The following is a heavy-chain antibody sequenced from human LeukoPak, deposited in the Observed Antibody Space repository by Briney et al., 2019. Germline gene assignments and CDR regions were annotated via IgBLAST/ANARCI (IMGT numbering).Heavy chain of an antibody. D-gene: IGHD6-19*01. CDR1: GYTFTGYY. Sequence: ASVKVSCKASGYTFTGYYMHWVRQAPGQGLEWMGWINPNSGGTNYAQKFQGRVTMTRDTSISTAYMELSRLRSDDTAVFYCARIIAVAGTNFDYWAREPWSPSPQ. V-gene: IGHV1-2*02. CDR2: INPNSGGT. J-gene: IGHJ4*02. CDR3: ARIIAVAGTNFDY.